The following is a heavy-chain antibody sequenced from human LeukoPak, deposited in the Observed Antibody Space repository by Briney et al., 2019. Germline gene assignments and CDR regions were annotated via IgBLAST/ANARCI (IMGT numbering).Heavy chain of an antibody. V-gene: IGHV3-66*01. CDR3: ARPYYYDSGTFYSGF. CDR2: LYSSGSP. J-gene: IGHJ4*02. Sequence: GGSLRLSCAVSGFIVSNNHMSWVRQAPGKGLEWVSVLYSSGSPYYADSVKGRFSIPRDNSKNTVFLQMNGLKVEDTAVYYCARPYYYDSGTFYSGFWGQGTLVTVSS. CDR1: GFIVSNNH. D-gene: IGHD3-22*01.